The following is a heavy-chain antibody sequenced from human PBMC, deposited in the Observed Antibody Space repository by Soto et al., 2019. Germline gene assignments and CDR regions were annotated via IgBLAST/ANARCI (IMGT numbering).Heavy chain of an antibody. Sequence: QVQLVESGGGVVQPGRSLRLSCAASGFTFSSYGMHWVRQAPGKGLEWVAVIWYDGSNKYYADSVKGRFTISRDNSKNTLYLQMNSLRAEDTAVYYCARDHARWGQCYYYYMDVWGKGTTVTVSS. CDR1: GFTFSSYG. V-gene: IGHV3-33*01. CDR3: ARDHARWGQCYYYYMDV. J-gene: IGHJ6*03. D-gene: IGHD1-26*01. CDR2: IWYDGSNK.